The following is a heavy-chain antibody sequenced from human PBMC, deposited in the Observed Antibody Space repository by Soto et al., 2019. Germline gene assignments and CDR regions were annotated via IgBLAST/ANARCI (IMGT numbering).Heavy chain of an antibody. CDR1: GYTFTIYA. CDR3: ARERILYYLYYGMDV. J-gene: IGHJ6*02. D-gene: IGHD2-15*01. V-gene: IGHV1-3*01. Sequence: ASVKVSCKASGYTFTIYAMHWVRQAPGQRLEWMGWINAGNGNTKYSQKFQGRVTITRDTSASTAYMELSSLRSEDTAVYYCARERILYYLYYGMDVWGQGTTVTVSS. CDR2: INAGNGNT.